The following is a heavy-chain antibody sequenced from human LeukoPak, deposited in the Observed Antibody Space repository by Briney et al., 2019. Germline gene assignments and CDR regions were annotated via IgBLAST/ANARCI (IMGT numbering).Heavy chain of an antibody. CDR1: GGSISSYY. CDR3: AKDGYDSSGYYNDY. CDR2: INFSGTT. D-gene: IGHD3-22*01. J-gene: IGHJ4*02. Sequence: SETLSLTCTVSGGSISSYYWSWIRQPPGKGLEWIGYINFSGTTKYNSSFKSRVTISVDKSKNQFSLKLSSVTAADTAVYYCAKDGYDSSGYYNDYWGQGTLVTVSS. V-gene: IGHV4-59*12.